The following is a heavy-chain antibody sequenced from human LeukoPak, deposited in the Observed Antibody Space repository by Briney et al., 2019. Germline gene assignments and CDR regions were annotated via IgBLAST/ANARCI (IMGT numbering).Heavy chain of an antibody. D-gene: IGHD4-17*01. Sequence: GGSLRLSCAASGFTFDDYAMHWVRQAPGKGLEWVSGISWNSDSIGYADSVKGRFTISRDNAKNSLYLQMNSLRAEDTALYYCAKDSSLDYGDYEAGYYFDYWGQGTLVTVSS. CDR2: ISWNSDSI. CDR1: GFTFDDYA. J-gene: IGHJ4*02. CDR3: AKDSSLDYGDYEAGYYFDY. V-gene: IGHV3-9*01.